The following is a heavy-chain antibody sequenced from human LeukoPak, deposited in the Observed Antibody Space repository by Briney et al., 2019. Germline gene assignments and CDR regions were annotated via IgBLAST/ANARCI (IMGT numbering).Heavy chain of an antibody. CDR3: AKDVAPVDTAMVTPDY. CDR1: GGSISSSS. D-gene: IGHD5-18*01. V-gene: IGHV3-30*18. Sequence: LSLTCTVSGGSISSSSYYWGWIRQAPGKGLEWVAVISYDGSNKYYADSVKGRFTISRDNSKNTLYLQMNSLRAEDTAVYYCAKDVAPVDTAMVTPDYWGQGTLVTVSS. CDR2: ISYDGSNK. J-gene: IGHJ4*02.